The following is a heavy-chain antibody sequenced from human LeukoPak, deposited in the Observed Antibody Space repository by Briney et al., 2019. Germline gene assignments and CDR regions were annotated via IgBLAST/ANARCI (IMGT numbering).Heavy chain of an antibody. D-gene: IGHD2-15*01. J-gene: IGHJ4*02. CDR3: ARLGFCSDGSCYSLDY. CDR2: ITSSGPTA. CDR1: GFTFSNYE. Sequence: GGSLRLSCAASGFTFSNYEMNWLRQAPGMGLEWVSYITSSGPTAYYADSVKGRFNISRDNAQNSLFLQMNNLTAEDTAIYYCARLGFCSDGSCYSLDYWGQGILVTVSS. V-gene: IGHV3-48*03.